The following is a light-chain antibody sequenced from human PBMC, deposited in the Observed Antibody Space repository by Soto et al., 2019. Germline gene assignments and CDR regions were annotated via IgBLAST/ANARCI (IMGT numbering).Light chain of an antibody. V-gene: IGLV2-14*03. CDR3: SSYTTSNTRQIV. Sequence: QSALTQPASVSGSPGQSITISCTGTSSDVGGYNYVSWYQHHPGKAPKHIIFDVSNRPSGVSNPFSGSKSGNTASLTISGLHPEDEADYYCSSYTTSNTRQIVFGTGTKLTVL. J-gene: IGLJ1*01. CDR2: DVS. CDR1: SSDVGGYNY.